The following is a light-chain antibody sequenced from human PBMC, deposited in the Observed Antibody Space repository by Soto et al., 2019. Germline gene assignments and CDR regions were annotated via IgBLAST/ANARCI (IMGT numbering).Light chain of an antibody. CDR3: CSYAVTSTGV. V-gene: IGLV2-11*01. CDR1: SSDVGGYNY. Sequence: QSALTQPRSVSGAPGQSVTISCTGTSSDVGGYNYVSWYQQHPGKAPKRMIYDVSKRPSGVPDRFSGSKSGNTASLTISGLQSEDEADYYCCSYAVTSTGVFGTGTKLTVL. CDR2: DVS. J-gene: IGLJ1*01.